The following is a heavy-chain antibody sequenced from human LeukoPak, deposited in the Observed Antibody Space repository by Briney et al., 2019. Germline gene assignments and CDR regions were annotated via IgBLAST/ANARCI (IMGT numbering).Heavy chain of an antibody. CDR1: GGSISSYY. V-gene: IGHV4-59*01. J-gene: IGHJ4*02. D-gene: IGHD3-22*01. CDR2: IYYSGNT. Sequence: SETLSLTCTVSGGSISSYYWSWIRQPPGKGLEWIGYIYYSGNTNCNPALKSRVTMSVDTSKNQFSLRLSSVTAADTAVYYCARDKGEYYDSSGYLDYWGQGTLVTVSS. CDR3: ARDKGEYYDSSGYLDY.